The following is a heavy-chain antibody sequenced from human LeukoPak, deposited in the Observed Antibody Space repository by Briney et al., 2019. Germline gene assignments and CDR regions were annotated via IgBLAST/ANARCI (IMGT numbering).Heavy chain of an antibody. CDR3: AREPRAASDSLYFDY. V-gene: IGHV3-33*01. D-gene: IGHD6-13*01. Sequence: AGKSLRLSCAASGFTFSSYGMHWVRQAPGKGLEWVAVIWYDGTNIYYVDSVKGRFTISRDNSKNTLFLQMNSLRAEDTAVYYCAREPRAASDSLYFDYWGQGTLVTVSS. J-gene: IGHJ4*02. CDR2: IWYDGTNI. CDR1: GFTFSSYG.